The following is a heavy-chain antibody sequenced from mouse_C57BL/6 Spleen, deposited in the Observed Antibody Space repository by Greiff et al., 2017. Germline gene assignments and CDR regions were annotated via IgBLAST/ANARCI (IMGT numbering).Heavy chain of an antibody. CDR2: INPYNGDT. Sequence: EVKLQESGPELVKPGDSVKISCKASGYSFTGYFMNWVMQSHGKSLEWIGRINPYNGDTFYNQKFKGKATLTVDKSSSAAHMELRSLTSEDSAVYYCARSDYGSSYEDYFDYWGQGTTLTVSS. CDR1: GYSFTGYF. J-gene: IGHJ2*01. V-gene: IGHV1-20*01. CDR3: ARSDYGSSYEDYFDY. D-gene: IGHD1-1*01.